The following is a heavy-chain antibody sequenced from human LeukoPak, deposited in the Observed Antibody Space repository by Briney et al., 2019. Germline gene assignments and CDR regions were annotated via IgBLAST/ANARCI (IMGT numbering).Heavy chain of an antibody. V-gene: IGHV4-31*03. J-gene: IGHJ4*02. D-gene: IGHD3-22*01. CDR1: GGSISSGGYY. Sequence: SETLSLTCTVSGGSISSGGYYWSWIRQHPGKGLEWIGYIYYSGSTYYNPSLKSRVTISVDTSKNQFSLKLSSVTAAGTAVYYCCTYYYDSSGYYEDYWGQGTLVTVSS. CDR2: IYYSGST. CDR3: CTYYYDSSGYYEDY.